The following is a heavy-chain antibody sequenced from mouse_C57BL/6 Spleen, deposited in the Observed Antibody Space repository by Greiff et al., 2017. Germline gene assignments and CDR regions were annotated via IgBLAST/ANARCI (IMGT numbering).Heavy chain of an antibody. D-gene: IGHD4-1*01. V-gene: IGHV5-16*01. J-gene: IGHJ4*01. CDR2: INYDGSST. CDR3: ARAKLTGAYYYAMDY. CDR1: GFTFSDYY. Sequence: EVKVVESEGGLVQPGSSMKLSCTASGFTFSDYYMAWVRQVPEKGLEWVANINYDGSSTYYLDSLKSRFIISRDNAKNILYLQMSSLKSEDTATYYCARAKLTGAYYYAMDYWGQGTSVTVSS.